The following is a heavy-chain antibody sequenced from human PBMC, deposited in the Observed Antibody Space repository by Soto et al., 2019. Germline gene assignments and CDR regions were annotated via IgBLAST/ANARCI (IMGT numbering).Heavy chain of an antibody. Sequence: QVQLVQSGAEVKTPGSSVKVSCKTSGVTLSAYAISWVRQAPGQGLAWMGGTMPTVISANSAQNFQGRLTISEDESTSTANLELSSLRSDDTAVYYCAVAAVREIMAQESSGMAVWGQGTTVIVSS. CDR3: AVAAVREIMAQESSGMAV. J-gene: IGHJ6*02. D-gene: IGHD3-10*01. CDR2: TMPTVISA. V-gene: IGHV1-69*01. CDR1: GVTLSAYA.